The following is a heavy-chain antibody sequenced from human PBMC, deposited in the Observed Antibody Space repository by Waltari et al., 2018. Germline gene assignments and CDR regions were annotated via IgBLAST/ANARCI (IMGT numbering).Heavy chain of an antibody. D-gene: IGHD5-12*01. CDR3: ARDRIVATINDYYGMDV. V-gene: IGHV1-2*02. Sequence: QVQLVQSGAEVKKPGASVKVSCKASGYTFTGYYMHWVRQAPGQGLEWMGWINPNRGGTNEAQKFQGRVTMTRDTSISTAYMELSRLRSDDTAVYYCARDRIVATINDYYGMDVWGQGTTVTVSS. CDR2: INPNRGGT. CDR1: GYTFTGYY. J-gene: IGHJ6*02.